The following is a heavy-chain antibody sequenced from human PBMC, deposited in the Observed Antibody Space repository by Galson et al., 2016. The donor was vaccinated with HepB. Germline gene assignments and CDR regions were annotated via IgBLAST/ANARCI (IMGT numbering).Heavy chain of an antibody. J-gene: IGHJ4*02. Sequence: SETLSLTCTVSGVPISSANYYWGWVRQPPGKGLEWIGSIQYYETTYSSPSLKSRVTISIDISKNQFSLSLSSVTVADTAVYYCARHGKKWLAATPFDFWGQGTQVTVPS. CDR2: IQYYETT. D-gene: IGHD6-19*01. V-gene: IGHV4-39*01. CDR3: ARHGKKWLAATPFDF. CDR1: GVPISSANYY.